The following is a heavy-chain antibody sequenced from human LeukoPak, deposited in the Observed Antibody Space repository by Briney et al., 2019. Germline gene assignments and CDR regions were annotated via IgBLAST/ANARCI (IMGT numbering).Heavy chain of an antibody. J-gene: IGHJ4*02. CDR2: IRYDGSNK. CDR3: AKDRQYFDWLFTLDY. Sequence: GGSLRLSCAASGFTFSSFGMHWVRQAPGKGLEWVAFIRYDGSNKYYADSVKGRFTISRDNSKNTLYLQMNSLRAEDTAVYYCAKDRQYFDWLFTLDYWGQGTLVTVSS. V-gene: IGHV3-30*02. CDR1: GFTFSSFG. D-gene: IGHD3-9*01.